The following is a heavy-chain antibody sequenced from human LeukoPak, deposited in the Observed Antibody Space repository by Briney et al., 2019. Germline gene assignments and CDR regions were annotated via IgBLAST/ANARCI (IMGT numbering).Heavy chain of an antibody. CDR1: GYTFTDYY. CDR2: INPNSGGT. J-gene: IGHJ4*02. CDR3: ARVSSEPMGATDY. D-gene: IGHD1-14*01. V-gene: IGHV1-2*02. Sequence: ASVKVSCKASGYTFTDYYIHWVRQAPGQGLEWMGWINPNSGGTNYAEKFQGRVTMTRGTSISTAYMELSRLRSDDAAVYYCARVSSEPMGATDYWGQGTLVTVSS.